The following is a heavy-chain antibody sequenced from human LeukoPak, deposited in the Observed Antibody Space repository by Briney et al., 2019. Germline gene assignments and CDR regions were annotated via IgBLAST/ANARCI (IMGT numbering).Heavy chain of an antibody. V-gene: IGHV3-NL1*01. J-gene: IGHJ4*02. Sequence: GGSLRLSCAASGFTFSSYGMHWVRQAPGKGLEWVSVIYSGGSTYYADSVKGRFTISRDNSKNTLYLQMNSLRAENTAVYYCARDPRIAAAGFNWGQGTLATVSS. CDR3: ARDPRIAAAGFN. CDR2: IYSGGST. D-gene: IGHD6-13*01. CDR1: GFTFSSYG.